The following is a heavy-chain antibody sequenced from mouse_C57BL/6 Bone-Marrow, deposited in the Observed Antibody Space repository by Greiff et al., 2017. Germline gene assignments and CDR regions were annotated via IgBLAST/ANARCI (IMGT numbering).Heavy chain of an antibody. CDR3: ARDSNYGGAMDY. CDR1: GYTFTSYW. V-gene: IGHV1-62-3*01. CDR2: IDPNSGGT. J-gene: IGHJ4*01. D-gene: IGHD2-5*01. Sequence: VQLQQSGAELVKPGASVKLSCKASGYTFTSYWMHWVKQRPGRGLEWIGRIDPNSGGTKYNQKFKDKATLTADKSSSTAYMQLSSLTSEDSAVYYVARDSNYGGAMDYWGQGTSVTVSS.